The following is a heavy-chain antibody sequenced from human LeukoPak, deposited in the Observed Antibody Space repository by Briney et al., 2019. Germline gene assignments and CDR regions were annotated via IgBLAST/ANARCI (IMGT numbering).Heavy chain of an antibody. CDR3: ATYYYDSSGYFDAFDI. J-gene: IGHJ3*02. CDR1: GFTFSSYW. V-gene: IGHV3-7*01. CDR2: IKQDGSEK. D-gene: IGHD3-22*01. Sequence: PGGSLRLSCAASGFTFSSYWMSWVRQAPGKGLEWVANIKQDGSEKYYVDSVKGRFTISRDNAKNSLYLQMNSLRAEDTAVYYCATYYYDSSGYFDAFDIWGQGTMVTVSS.